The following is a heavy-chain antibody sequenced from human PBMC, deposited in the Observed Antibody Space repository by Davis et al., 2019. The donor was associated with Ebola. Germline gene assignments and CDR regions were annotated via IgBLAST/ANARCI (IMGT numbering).Heavy chain of an antibody. CDR2: INPHNGNT. CDR3: ARAQFPTTSDH. D-gene: IGHD1-1*01. J-gene: IGHJ4*02. CDR1: GYTFANYG. V-gene: IGHV1-18*04. Sequence: AASVKVSCKASGYTFANYGITWVRQAPGQGLEWMGSINPHNGNTNYAQNVQGRVTMTTDTSTSTVYMEVGSLRSDDTAVYYCARAQFPTTSDHWGQGTLVTVSS.